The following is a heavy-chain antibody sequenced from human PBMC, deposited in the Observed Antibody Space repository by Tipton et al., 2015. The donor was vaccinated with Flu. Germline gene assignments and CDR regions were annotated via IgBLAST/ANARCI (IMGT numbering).Heavy chain of an antibody. CDR2: MYYSGSR. Sequence: TLSLTCTFPGDSISSYSWSWIRQPPGKGLESIGYMYYSGSRIYNPSLKSRVAISADASKNQLSLKLSSVTVADTAVYYCAREDIAVAGEHGYFDLWGRGTLVTVSS. CDR3: AREDIAVAGEHGYFDL. CDR1: GDSISSYS. D-gene: IGHD6-19*01. J-gene: IGHJ2*01. V-gene: IGHV4-59*01.